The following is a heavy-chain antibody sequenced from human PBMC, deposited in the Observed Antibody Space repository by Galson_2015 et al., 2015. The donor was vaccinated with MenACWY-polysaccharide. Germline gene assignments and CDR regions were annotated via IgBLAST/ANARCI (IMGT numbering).Heavy chain of an antibody. J-gene: IGHJ5*02. CDR1: GFNFNDYN. V-gene: IGHV3-21*01. CDR2: ITNTQTRI. D-gene: IGHD6-19*01. Sequence: SLRLSCAASGFNFNDYNMNWVRQAPGKGLEWVAIITNTQTRIYYADSVKGRFTISRDNANNSLSLQMNSLRAEDTAVYYCARDSRQIAVGDWFDPWGQGTLVTVSS. CDR3: ARDSRQIAVGDWFDP.